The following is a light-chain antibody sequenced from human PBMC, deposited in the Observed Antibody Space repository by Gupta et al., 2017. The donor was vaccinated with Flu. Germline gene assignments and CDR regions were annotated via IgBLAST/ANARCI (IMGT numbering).Light chain of an antibody. CDR1: QSVSSSY. J-gene: IGKJ2*01. Sequence: GTLSLSPGEGATLSCRASQSVSSSYLGWYQQKPGQAPRLLIYGASNRATGIPDRFSGSGSGTDFTLTISRLEPEDFAVYYCQQDGSSPDTFGQGTKLEIK. V-gene: IGKV3-20*01. CDR3: QQDGSSPDT. CDR2: GAS.